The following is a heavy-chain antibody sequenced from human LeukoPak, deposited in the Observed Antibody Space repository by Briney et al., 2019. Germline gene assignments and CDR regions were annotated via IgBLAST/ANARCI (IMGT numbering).Heavy chain of an antibody. CDR1: GGSFSGYY. J-gene: IGHJ4*02. V-gene: IGHV4-34*01. CDR2: INHSGST. CDR3: ARLADGSYFRVRGDY. Sequence: SETLSLTCAVYGGSFSGYYWSWIRQPPGKGLEWIGEINHSGSTNYNPSLKSRVTISVDTSKNQFSLKLSSVTAADTAVYYCARLADGSYFRVRGDYWGQGTLVTVSS. D-gene: IGHD1-26*01.